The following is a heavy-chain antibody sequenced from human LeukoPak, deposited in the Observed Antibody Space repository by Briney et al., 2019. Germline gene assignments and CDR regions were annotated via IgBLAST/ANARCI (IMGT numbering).Heavy chain of an antibody. CDR3: ATKGGKRGYSYGYGMDV. CDR2: ISGSGGST. V-gene: IGHV3-23*01. J-gene: IGHJ6*02. Sequence: SGGSLRLSCAASGFTFSSYAMSWVRQAPGKGLEWVSAISGSGGSTYYADSVKGRFTISRDNSKNTLYLQMNSLRAEDTAVYYCATKGGKRGYSYGYGMDVWGQGTTVTVSS. CDR1: GFTFSSYA. D-gene: IGHD5-18*01.